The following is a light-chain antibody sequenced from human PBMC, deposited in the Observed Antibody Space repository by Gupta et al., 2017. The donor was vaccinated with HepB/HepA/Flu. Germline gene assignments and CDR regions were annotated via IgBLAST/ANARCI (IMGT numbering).Light chain of an antibody. CDR2: YDV. V-gene: IGLV1-36*01. CDR3: AAWDDSRNGWV. CDR1: SSNIGSNV. J-gene: IGLJ3*02. Sequence: SVLPQPPSVSEAPRQRVTLSCSGTSSNIGSNVLNWYPHLPGKAPKLLIYYDVRRRSGVADRFSGSKSGTSAALASSRLQAEDEADYYCAAWDDSRNGWVFGGGTKLTVL.